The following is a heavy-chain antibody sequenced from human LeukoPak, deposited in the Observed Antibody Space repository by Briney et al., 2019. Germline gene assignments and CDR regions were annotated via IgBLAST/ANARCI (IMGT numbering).Heavy chain of an antibody. Sequence: PSETLSLTCAVSGYSISSGYYWGWIRPPPGKGLEWIGIIYHSGSTYYNPSLKSRVTISVDTSKNQFSLKLSSVTAADTAVYYCARRGRDKARLGYYYYMDVWGKGATVTVSS. CDR2: IYHSGST. CDR3: ARRGRDKARLGYYYYMDV. D-gene: IGHD6-19*01. CDR1: GYSISSGYY. V-gene: IGHV4-38-2*01. J-gene: IGHJ6*03.